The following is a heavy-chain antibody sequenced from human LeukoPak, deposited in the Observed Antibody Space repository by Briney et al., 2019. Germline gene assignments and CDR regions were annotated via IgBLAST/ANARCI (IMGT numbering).Heavy chain of an antibody. D-gene: IGHD2-15*01. CDR3: ARNLGHCDGGSCFPYVY. Sequence: SETLSLTCSVSGGSISTNFYWGWIRQPPGKGLEWIGSIHYTGNTYYNPSLKSRVTISVDTSKNQFSSKLTSVTAADTSVYYCARNLGHCDGGSCFPYVYWGQGTLVTVSS. CDR1: GGSISTNFY. CDR2: IHYTGNT. V-gene: IGHV4-39*01. J-gene: IGHJ4*02.